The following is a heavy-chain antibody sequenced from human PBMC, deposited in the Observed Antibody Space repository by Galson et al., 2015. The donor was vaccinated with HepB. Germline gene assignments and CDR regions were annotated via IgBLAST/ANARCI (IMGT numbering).Heavy chain of an antibody. Sequence: ETLSLTCTVSGGSISSYYWSWIRQPPGKGLEWIGYIYYSGSTNYNPSLKSRVTISVDTSKNQFSLKLSSVTAADTAVYYCAREVGSSSWYPFYFDYWGQGTLVTVSS. J-gene: IGHJ4*02. D-gene: IGHD6-13*01. CDR1: GGSISSYY. V-gene: IGHV4-59*01. CDR2: IYYSGST. CDR3: AREVGSSSWYPFYFDY.